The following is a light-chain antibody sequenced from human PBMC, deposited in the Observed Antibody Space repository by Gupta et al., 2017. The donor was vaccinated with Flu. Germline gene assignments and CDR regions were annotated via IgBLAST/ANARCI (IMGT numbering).Light chain of an antibody. CDR3: QQYNIWPPWT. Sequence: EIASLSCSASQSVSSNLAGDQHKPGQSPRLLIHGASTRATVIPARFSGSGSETEFTLTISSLQSEDFAVYYCQQYNIWPPWTVGQGTKVEIK. CDR1: QSVSSN. CDR2: GAS. V-gene: IGKV3-15*01. J-gene: IGKJ1*01.